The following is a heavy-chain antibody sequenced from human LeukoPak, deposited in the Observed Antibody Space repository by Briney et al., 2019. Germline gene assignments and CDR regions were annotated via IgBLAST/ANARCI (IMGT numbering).Heavy chain of an antibody. V-gene: IGHV1-69*01. D-gene: IGHD6-19*01. J-gene: IGHJ4*02. CDR2: IIPIFGTA. CDR3: ARGEEWLVRSAIDY. Sequence: SVKVCCKASGGTFSSYAISWVRQAPGQGLEWMGGIIPIFGTANYAQKFQGRVTITADESTSTAYMELSSLRSEDTAVYYCARGEEWLVRSAIDYWGQGTLVTVSS. CDR1: GGTFSSYA.